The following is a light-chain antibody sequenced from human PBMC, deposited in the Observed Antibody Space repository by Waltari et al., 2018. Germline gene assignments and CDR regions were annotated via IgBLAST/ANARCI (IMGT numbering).Light chain of an antibody. CDR1: QSVSNN. Sequence: EIVMTQSPATLSLSPGERATLSCRASQSVSNNLAWYQQKPGQAPSLLIYGASARATGIPARFSGSGSGTEFILTISSLQSEDFAVYYCQQYNSWPRTFGQGTKVEIK. CDR2: GAS. J-gene: IGKJ1*01. V-gene: IGKV3-15*01. CDR3: QQYNSWPRT.